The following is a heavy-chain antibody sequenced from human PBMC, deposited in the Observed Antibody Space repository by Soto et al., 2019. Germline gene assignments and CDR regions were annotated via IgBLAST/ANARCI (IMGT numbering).Heavy chain of an antibody. CDR1: GFTFSSYA. CDR3: AKEGEHSSGWANFDY. Sequence: EVQLLESGGGLVQPGGSLRLSCAASGFTFSSYAMSWVRQALGKGLEWVSAISGSGGSTYYADSVKGRFTISRDNSKNTLYQQMNSLRAEDTAVYYCAKEGEHSSGWANFDYWGQGTLVTVSS. D-gene: IGHD6-19*01. V-gene: IGHV3-23*01. CDR2: ISGSGGST. J-gene: IGHJ4*02.